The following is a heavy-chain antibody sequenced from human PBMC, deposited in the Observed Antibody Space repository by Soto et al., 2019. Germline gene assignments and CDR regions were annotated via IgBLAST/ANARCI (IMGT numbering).Heavy chain of an antibody. Sequence: QVQLEESGGGVAQPGRSLRLSCAASGFTFSNYGMHWVRQAPGKGLEWVGVISYDGSNQYYADSVEGRITISRDNSKNTLYLQVNSLRAEDTAVYYCAKDGNIYTSGWYAPSLDYWGQGTLVTVSS. D-gene: IGHD6-19*01. CDR2: ISYDGSNQ. V-gene: IGHV3-30*18. CDR3: AKDGNIYTSGWYAPSLDY. CDR1: GFTFSNYG. J-gene: IGHJ4*02.